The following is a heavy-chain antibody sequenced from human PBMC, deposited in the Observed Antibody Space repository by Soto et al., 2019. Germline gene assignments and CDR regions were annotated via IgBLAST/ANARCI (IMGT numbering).Heavy chain of an antibody. CDR2: IDYDGVNR. CDR3: ARDGDGDGYNPDYYYYGMDV. Sequence: GGSLRLSCAASGFTFYNYAMNWVRQAPGKGLEWVSTIDYDGVNRHYADSVKGRFTVSRDNSKNTLYLQMNSLRAEDTAVYYCARDGDGDGYNPDYYYYGMDVWGQGTTVTVSS. D-gene: IGHD5-12*01. V-gene: IGHV3-23*01. CDR1: GFTFYNYA. J-gene: IGHJ6*02.